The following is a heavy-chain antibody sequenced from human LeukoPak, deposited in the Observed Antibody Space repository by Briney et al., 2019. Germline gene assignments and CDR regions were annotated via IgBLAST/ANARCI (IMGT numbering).Heavy chain of an antibody. Sequence: GGSLRLSCAASGFTFSDYYMSWIRQAPGKGLEWVSYVSSSGSTIYYADSVKGRFTISRDNAKNSLYLQMNSLRAEDTAVYYCAKDRMTTVTTFLDYWGQGTLVTVSS. CDR2: VSSSGSTI. D-gene: IGHD4-17*01. CDR3: AKDRMTTVTTFLDY. CDR1: GFTFSDYY. V-gene: IGHV3-11*01. J-gene: IGHJ4*02.